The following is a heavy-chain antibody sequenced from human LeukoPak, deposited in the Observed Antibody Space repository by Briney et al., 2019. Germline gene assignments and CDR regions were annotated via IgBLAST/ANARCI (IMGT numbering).Heavy chain of an antibody. CDR1: GYTFTSYG. CDR2: ISAYNGNT. CDR3: ARDRGGYSGRSYIDY. J-gene: IGHJ4*02. V-gene: IGHV1-18*01. Sequence: ASVKVCCKASGYTFTSYGISWVRQAPGQGLEWMGWISAYNGNTNYAQKLQGRVTMTTDTSTTTAHMERRSLRSDDTAVYYCARDRGGYSGRSYIDYWGQGTLVTVSS. D-gene: IGHD1-26*01.